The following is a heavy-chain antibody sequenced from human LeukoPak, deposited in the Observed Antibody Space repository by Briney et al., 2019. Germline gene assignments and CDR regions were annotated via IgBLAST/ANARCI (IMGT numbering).Heavy chain of an antibody. CDR3: VTLCGGGCYSFDH. Sequence: ASVKVSCKASGYNFTGYYMHWVRQAPGQGLEWMAWINPDSGNTRYAQKFQGRVTLTRDTSISTAYMELSRLRSDDTAVYFCVTLCGGGCYSFDHWGQGTLVIVSS. V-gene: IGHV1-2*02. CDR1: GYNFTGYY. CDR2: INPDSGNT. J-gene: IGHJ4*02. D-gene: IGHD2-15*01.